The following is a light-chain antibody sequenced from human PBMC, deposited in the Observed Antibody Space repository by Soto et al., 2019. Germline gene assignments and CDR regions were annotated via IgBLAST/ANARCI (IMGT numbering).Light chain of an antibody. CDR2: EGS. Sequence: QSALTQPASVSGSPGQSITISCTGTSSDVGIYNPVSWYQQHPAKAPKVMIYEGSKRPSGVSNRFSGSRSGNTASLTISGLQAEDEADYCCCSYAGSSWVFGGGTKLTVL. CDR1: SSDVGIYNP. V-gene: IGLV2-23*01. CDR3: CSYAGSSWV. J-gene: IGLJ3*02.